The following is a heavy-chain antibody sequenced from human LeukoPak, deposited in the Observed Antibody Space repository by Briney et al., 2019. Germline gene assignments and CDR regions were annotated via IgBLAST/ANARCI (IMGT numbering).Heavy chain of an antibody. V-gene: IGHV4-38-2*02. D-gene: IGHD3-3*01. CDR1: GYSISSGYY. CDR2: IYHSGST. J-gene: IGHJ4*02. CDR3: ARITIFGVVGY. Sequence: SETLSLTCTVSGYSISSGYYWGWIRPPPGKGLEWIGSIYHSGSTYYNPSLKSRVTISVDTSKNQFSLKLSSVTAVDAAVYYCARITIFGVVGYWGQGTLVTVSS.